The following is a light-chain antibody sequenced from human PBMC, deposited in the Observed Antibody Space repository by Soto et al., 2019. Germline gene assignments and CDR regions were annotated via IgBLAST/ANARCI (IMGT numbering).Light chain of an antibody. J-gene: IGLJ2*01. V-gene: IGLV1-44*01. CDR1: SSNIGSNT. Sequence: QSVLTQPPSASGTPGQRVTISCSGSSSNIGSNTVNWYQQLPGTAPKLLIYSNNQRPSGVPDRFSGSMSGTSGSLAISGLQSEDEADYYCAAWDDSLSGVVFAGGTKLTV. CDR2: SNN. CDR3: AAWDDSLSGVV.